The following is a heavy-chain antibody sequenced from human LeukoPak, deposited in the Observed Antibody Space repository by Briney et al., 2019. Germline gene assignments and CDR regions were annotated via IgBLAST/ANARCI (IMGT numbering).Heavy chain of an antibody. CDR3: ARGLNDIVVVVAATFFDY. D-gene: IGHD2-15*01. CDR1: GGSFSGYY. J-gene: IGHJ4*02. Sequence: SETLSLTCAVYGGSFSGYYWSWIRQPPGKGLEWIGEINHSGSTNCNPSLKSRVTISVDTSKNQFSLKLSSVTAADTAVYYCARGLNDIVVVVAATFFDYWGQGTLVTVSS. CDR2: INHSGST. V-gene: IGHV4-34*01.